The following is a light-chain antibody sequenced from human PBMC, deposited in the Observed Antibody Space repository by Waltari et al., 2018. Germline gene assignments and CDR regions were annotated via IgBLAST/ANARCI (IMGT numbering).Light chain of an antibody. Sequence: IPVTPSPSALSASVGDRVTISCRTRRNINTWLAWFQQRPGKAPDLLIYKASILKSGVPARFSGSGSGTEFTLTISSLQPDDAATYYCQQYNSFSSFGQGTKVEVK. J-gene: IGKJ1*01. CDR3: QQYNSFSS. CDR1: RNINTW. CDR2: KAS. V-gene: IGKV1-5*03.